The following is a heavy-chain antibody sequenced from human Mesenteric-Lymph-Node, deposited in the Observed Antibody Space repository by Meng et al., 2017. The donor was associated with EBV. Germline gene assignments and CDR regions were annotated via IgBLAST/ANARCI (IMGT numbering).Heavy chain of an antibody. CDR3: ARGMATII. D-gene: IGHD5-24*01. CDR2: INHSGST. J-gene: IGHJ4*02. Sequence: QVPLQRWGAGLLKPSETLSLTCAVYGGSFSGYYWSWIRQPPGKGLEWIGEINHSGSTNYNPSLKSRVTISVDTSKNQFSLKLSSVTAADTAVYYCARGMATIIWGQGTLVTVSS. V-gene: IGHV4-34*01. CDR1: GGSFSGYY.